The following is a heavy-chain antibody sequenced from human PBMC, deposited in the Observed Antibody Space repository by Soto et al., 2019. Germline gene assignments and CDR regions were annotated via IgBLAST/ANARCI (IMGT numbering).Heavy chain of an antibody. J-gene: IGHJ5*02. V-gene: IGHV4-31*03. CDR3: ARDSHYDFWSGYYNWFDP. D-gene: IGHD3-3*01. CDR2: IYYSGST. Sequence: SETLSLTCTVSGGSISSGGYYWSWIRQHPGKGLEWIGYIYYSGSTYYNPSLKSRVTISVDTSKNQFSLKLSSVTAADTAVYYCARDSHYDFWSGYYNWFDPWGQGTLVTVSS. CDR1: GGSISSGGYY.